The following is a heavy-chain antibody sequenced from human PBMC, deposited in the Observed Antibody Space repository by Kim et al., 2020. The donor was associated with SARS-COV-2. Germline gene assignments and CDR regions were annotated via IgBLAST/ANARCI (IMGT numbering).Heavy chain of an antibody. J-gene: IGHJ5*02. Sequence: SVKVSCKASGGTFSSYAISWVRQAPGQGLEWMGGIIPIFGTANYAQKFQGRVTITADESTSTAYMELSSLRSEDTAVYYCARDTFYRGSGSYRFDPWGQGTLVTVSS. V-gene: IGHV1-69*13. CDR2: IIPIFGTA. D-gene: IGHD3-10*01. CDR1: GGTFSSYA. CDR3: ARDTFYRGSGSYRFDP.